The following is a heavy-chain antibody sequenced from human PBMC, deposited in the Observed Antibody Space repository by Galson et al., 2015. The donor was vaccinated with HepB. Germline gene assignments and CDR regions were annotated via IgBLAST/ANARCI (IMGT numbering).Heavy chain of an antibody. CDR1: GGTFSSYA. J-gene: IGHJ5*02. Sequence: SVKVSCKASGGTFSSYAISWVRQAPGQGLEWMGRIIPILGIANYAQKFQGRVTITADKSTSTAYMELSSLRSEDTAVYYCAREGADIVVVTAINWFDPWGQGTLVTVSS. CDR2: IIPILGIA. V-gene: IGHV1-69*04. CDR3: AREGADIVVVTAINWFDP. D-gene: IGHD2-21*02.